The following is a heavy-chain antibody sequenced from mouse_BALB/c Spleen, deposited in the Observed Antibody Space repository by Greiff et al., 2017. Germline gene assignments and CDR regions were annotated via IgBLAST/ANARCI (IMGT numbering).Heavy chain of an antibody. CDR1: GFTFSDYY. D-gene: IGHD2-3*01. CDR3: ARGDGYYLAY. CDR2: ISDGGSYT. J-gene: IGHJ3*01. V-gene: IGHV5-4*02. Sequence: EVQRVESGGGLVKPGGSLKLSCAASGFTFSDYYMYWVRQTPEKRLEWVATISDGGSYTYYPDSVKGRFPISRDNAKNNLYLQMSSLKSEDTAMYYCARGDGYYLAYWGQGTLVTVSA.